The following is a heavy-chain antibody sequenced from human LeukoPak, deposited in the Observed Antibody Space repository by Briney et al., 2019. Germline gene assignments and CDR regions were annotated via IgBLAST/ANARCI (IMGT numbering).Heavy chain of an antibody. Sequence: ASVKVSCKASGYTFTGYYMHWVRQAPGQGVEGMGWINPNSGGTHYAQKFQGRVTMTRDTSLSTAYMELSRLRSDDTAVYYCARRGIAAGTTLGYWGQGTLVTVSS. CDR3: ARRGIAAGTTLGY. J-gene: IGHJ4*02. CDR1: GYTFTGYY. D-gene: IGHD6-13*01. V-gene: IGHV1-2*02. CDR2: INPNSGGT.